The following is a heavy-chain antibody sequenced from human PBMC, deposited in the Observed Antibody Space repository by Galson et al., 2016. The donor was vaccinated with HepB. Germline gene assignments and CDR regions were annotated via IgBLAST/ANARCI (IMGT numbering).Heavy chain of an antibody. CDR3: AKRFSSGWYPAY. V-gene: IGHV3-30*18. CDR1: GFTFSDFG. Sequence: LRLSCAASGFTFSDFGMHWVRQAPDQGLEWVAVISYGGSNKYYADSVKGRFTISRDNSKNPLYLQMNSLRAEDTAVYYCAKRFSSGWYPAYWGQGTLVTVSS. D-gene: IGHD6-19*01. CDR2: ISYGGSNK. J-gene: IGHJ4*02.